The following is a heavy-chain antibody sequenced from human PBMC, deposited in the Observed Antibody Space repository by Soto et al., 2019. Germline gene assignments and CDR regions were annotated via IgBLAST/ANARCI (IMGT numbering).Heavy chain of an antibody. V-gene: IGHV1-2*02. CDR2: IDPKSGDT. CDR1: EYSFSGHY. Sequence: GASVKVSCKASEYSFSGHYLHWVRQAPGQGLEWMGWIDPKSGDTNYARKFKDRVTMTSDTSISTAYLDLNSLRSDDTAVYYCARHHGPTTSENWFDPWGQGTLVTVSS. CDR3: ARHHGPTTSENWFDP. J-gene: IGHJ5*02. D-gene: IGHD5-12*01.